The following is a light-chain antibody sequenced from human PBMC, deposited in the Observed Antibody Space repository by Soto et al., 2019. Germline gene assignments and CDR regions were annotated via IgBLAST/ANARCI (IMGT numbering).Light chain of an antibody. J-gene: IGLJ2*01. CDR2: DVS. Sequence: QSALTQPASVSGSPGQSITISCTGTSSDVGAYNYVSWYQQHPGKAPKLMIYDVSNRPSGVSDRFSGSKSGNTASLTISGLQAEDEAAYYCSSYTSSNTLVFGEGTKVTVL. CDR1: SSDVGAYNY. V-gene: IGLV2-14*03. CDR3: SSYTSSNTLV.